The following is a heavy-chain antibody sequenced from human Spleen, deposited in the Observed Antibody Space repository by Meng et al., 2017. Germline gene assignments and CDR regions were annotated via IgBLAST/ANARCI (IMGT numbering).Heavy chain of an antibody. Sequence: EGQVVEAGGGLVQPGGSLRLSCAASGFTFSNAWMTWVRQAPGKGLEWIGRMKSNVDGGTVDYAAAVKGRFFISRDDSENTFYLQTNSLKTEDTAVYYCSGHVDYWGHGTLVTVSS. CDR1: GFTFSNAW. CDR3: SGHVDY. CDR2: MKSNVDGGTV. V-gene: IGHV3-15*01. J-gene: IGHJ4*01.